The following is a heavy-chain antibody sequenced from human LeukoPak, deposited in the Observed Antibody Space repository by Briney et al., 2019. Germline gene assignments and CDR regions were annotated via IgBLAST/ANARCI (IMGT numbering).Heavy chain of an antibody. Sequence: PGGSLRLSCAPSGFTLRNYGMHWVRQAPGKGLEWVSGLWYDGRNKAYADSVKGRFTISRDNSENMLYLQMNSLRDEDTAVYYCARGLMTPNTYCDLWGQGTLVTVSS. J-gene: IGHJ4*02. CDR1: GFTLRNYG. D-gene: IGHD2-8*01. CDR3: ARGLMTPNTYCDL. CDR2: LWYDGRNK. V-gene: IGHV3-33*01.